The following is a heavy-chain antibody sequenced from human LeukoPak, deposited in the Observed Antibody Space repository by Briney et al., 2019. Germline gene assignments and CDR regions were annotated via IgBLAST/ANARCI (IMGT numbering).Heavy chain of an antibody. Sequence: GASVKVYCKASGYTFTGYYMYWVRQAPGQGLEWMGWSNPNSGGTNYAQNFQGRVTMTRDTSISTAYMELSRLRSDDTAVYYCARENCSGGSCYSSFDYWGQGTLVTVPS. CDR3: ARENCSGGSCYSSFDY. V-gene: IGHV1-2*02. CDR1: GYTFTGYY. CDR2: SNPNSGGT. D-gene: IGHD2-15*01. J-gene: IGHJ4*02.